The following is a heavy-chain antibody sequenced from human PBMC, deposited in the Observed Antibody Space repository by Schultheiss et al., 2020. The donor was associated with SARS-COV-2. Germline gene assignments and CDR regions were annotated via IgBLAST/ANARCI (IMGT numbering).Heavy chain of an antibody. J-gene: IGHJ4*02. D-gene: IGHD6-19*01. Sequence: SETLSLTCTVSGGSISSGGYYWSWIRQHPGKGLEWIGYIYYSGSTYYKPSLKSRVSISVDTSKNQFSLKLNSVTAADTAVYYCARHGYGQWLFDYWGQGPLVTVSS. CDR2: IYYSGST. CDR1: GGSISSGGYY. CDR3: ARHGYGQWLFDY. V-gene: IGHV4-39*01.